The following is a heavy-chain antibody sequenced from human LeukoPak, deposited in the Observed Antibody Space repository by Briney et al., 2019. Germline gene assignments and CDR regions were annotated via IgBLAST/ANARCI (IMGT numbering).Heavy chain of an antibody. Sequence: GGSLRLSCAASGFTFSSYWMSWVRQAPGKGLEWAANIKQDGSEKYYVDSVKGRFTISRDNAKNSLYLQMNSLRAEDTAVYYCARDRRIYDFWSGYYDNDYWGQGTLVTVSS. V-gene: IGHV3-7*01. D-gene: IGHD3-3*01. J-gene: IGHJ4*02. CDR3: ARDRRIYDFWSGYYDNDY. CDR1: GFTFSSYW. CDR2: IKQDGSEK.